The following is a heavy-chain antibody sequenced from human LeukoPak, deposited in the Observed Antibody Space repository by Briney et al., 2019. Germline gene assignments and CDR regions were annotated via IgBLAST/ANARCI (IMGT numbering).Heavy chain of an antibody. CDR1: GFTFSSYS. CDR2: ISSSSSYI. J-gene: IGHJ4*02. Sequence: GGSLRLSYAASGFTFSSYSMNWVRQAPGKGLEWVSSISSSSSYIYYADSVKGRFTISRDNAKNSLYLQMNSLRAEDTAVYYCATGSQYSSSSGLRDYWGQGTLVTVSS. V-gene: IGHV3-21*01. CDR3: ATGSQYSSSSGLRDY. D-gene: IGHD6-6*01.